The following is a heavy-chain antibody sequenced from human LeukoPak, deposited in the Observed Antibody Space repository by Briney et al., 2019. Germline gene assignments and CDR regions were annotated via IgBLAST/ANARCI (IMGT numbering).Heavy chain of an antibody. Sequence: SVKVSCKASGGTFSSYAISWVRQAPGQGLEWMGRIIPIFGTANYAQKFQGRVTITTDESTSTAYMELSSLRSEDAAVYYCARGQGYGGNSGGDYWGQGTLVTVSS. CDR2: IIPIFGTA. J-gene: IGHJ4*02. D-gene: IGHD4-23*01. CDR1: GGTFSSYA. V-gene: IGHV1-69*05. CDR3: ARGQGYGGNSGGDY.